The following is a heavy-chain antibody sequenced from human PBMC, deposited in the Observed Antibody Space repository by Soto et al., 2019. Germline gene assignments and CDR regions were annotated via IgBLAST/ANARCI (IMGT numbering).Heavy chain of an antibody. D-gene: IGHD6-13*01. V-gene: IGHV4-30-4*01. CDR1: GGSISSGDYY. CDR2: IYYSGST. Sequence: PSETLSLTCTVSGGSISSGDYYWSWIRRPPGKGLEWIGYIYYSGSTYYNPSLKSRVTISVDTSKNQFPLKLSSVTAADTAVYYCARDAVAAAGTGPYYYYGMDVWGQGTTVTVSS. J-gene: IGHJ6*02. CDR3: ARDAVAAAGTGPYYYYGMDV.